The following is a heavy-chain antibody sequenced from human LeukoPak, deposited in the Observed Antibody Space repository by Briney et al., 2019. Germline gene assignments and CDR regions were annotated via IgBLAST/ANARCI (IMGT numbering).Heavy chain of an antibody. CDR1: GFTFDDYA. Sequence: GGSLRLSCAASGFTFDDYAMHWVRQAPGKGLEWDSLISGDGGSTYYADSVKGRFTISRDNSKNSLYLQMNSLRTEDTALYYCAKDISGPAAMYYYGMDVWGQGTTVTVSS. D-gene: IGHD2-2*01. J-gene: IGHJ6*02. CDR2: ISGDGGST. CDR3: AKDISGPAAMYYYGMDV. V-gene: IGHV3-43*02.